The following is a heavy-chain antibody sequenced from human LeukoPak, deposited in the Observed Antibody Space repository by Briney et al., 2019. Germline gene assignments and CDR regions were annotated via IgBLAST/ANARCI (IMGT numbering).Heavy chain of an antibody. Sequence: QPGRSLRLSCAASGFTFSSYGMHWVRQAPGKGLEWVAVISYDGSNKYYADSVKGRFTISRDNSKNTLYLQMNSLRAEDTAVYYCAKDTGLRDSTTLDYWGQGTLVTVSS. CDR2: ISYDGSNK. CDR3: AKDTGLRDSTTLDY. V-gene: IGHV3-30*18. J-gene: IGHJ4*02. CDR1: GFTFSSYG. D-gene: IGHD2-8*02.